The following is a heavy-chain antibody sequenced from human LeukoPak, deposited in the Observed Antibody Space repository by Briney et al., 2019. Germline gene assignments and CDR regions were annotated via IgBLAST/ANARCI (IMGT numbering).Heavy chain of an antibody. V-gene: IGHV3-23*01. CDR2: ISGSGGST. CDR3: AKDASGGWFGELRASEFDY. D-gene: IGHD3-10*01. J-gene: IGHJ4*02. CDR1: GFTFSSYA. Sequence: GGSLRLSCAASGFTFSSYAMSWVRQAPGKGLEWVSAISGSGGSTYYADSVKGRFTISRDNSKNTLYLQMNSLRAEDTAVYYCAKDASGGWFGELRASEFDYWGQGTLVTVSS.